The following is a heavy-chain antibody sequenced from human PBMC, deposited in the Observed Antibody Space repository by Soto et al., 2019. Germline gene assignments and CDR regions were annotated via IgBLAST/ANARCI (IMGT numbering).Heavy chain of an antibody. CDR2: ISGSGGST. Sequence: LRLSGAASGFTFRSYAMSWVRQAPWKGLEWVSAISGSGGSTYYADSVKGRFTISRDNSKNTLYLQMSSLRAEDTAVYYCAKYPYYYDSSGYPLGFDYWGQGTLVTVSS. CDR1: GFTFRSYA. J-gene: IGHJ4*02. CDR3: AKYPYYYDSSGYPLGFDY. V-gene: IGHV3-23*01. D-gene: IGHD3-22*01.